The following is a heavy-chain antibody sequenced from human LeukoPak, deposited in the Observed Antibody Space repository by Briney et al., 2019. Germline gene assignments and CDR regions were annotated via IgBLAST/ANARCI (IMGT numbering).Heavy chain of an antibody. D-gene: IGHD6-13*01. CDR3: AANTLIAVAGTSGDYGMDV. J-gene: IGHJ6*02. CDR1: GFTFSSYW. CDR2: IKQDGSEK. Sequence: GGSLRLSCATSGFTFSSYWMSWVRQAPGKGLEWVANIKQDGSEKYYVDSVKGRFTISRDNAKNSLYLQMNSLRAEDTAVYYCAANTLIAVAGTSGDYGMDVWGQGTTVTVSS. V-gene: IGHV3-7*01.